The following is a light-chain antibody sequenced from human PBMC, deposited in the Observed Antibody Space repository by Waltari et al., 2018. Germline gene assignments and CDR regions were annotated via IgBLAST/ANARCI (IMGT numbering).Light chain of an antibody. Sequence: QSALTQPASVSGSPGQSITIPCTGTRSAVGSSNYVHWYQHHPGKAPKVMIYDVNSRPSGVSNRFSGSKSGNTASLTISGLQAEDEADYYCSSYTSSNTLVVFGGGTKLTVL. CDR1: RSAVGSSNY. J-gene: IGLJ2*01. CDR2: DVN. CDR3: SSYTSSNTLVV. V-gene: IGLV2-14*03.